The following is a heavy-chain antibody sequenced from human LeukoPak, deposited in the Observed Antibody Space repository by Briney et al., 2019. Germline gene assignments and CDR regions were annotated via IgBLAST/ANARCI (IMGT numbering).Heavy chain of an antibody. CDR3: ARESGSVTSEVDFDY. J-gene: IGHJ4*02. CDR2: IRQDGSQK. Sequence: AGGSLRLSCAASGFTFSSYWMSWVRQAPGKGLEWVATIRQDGSQKYYVDSVKGRFTISRDNAKSSLYLQMNSLRAEDTAVYYCARESGSVTSEVDFDYWGQGTLVTISS. CDR1: GFTFSSYW. V-gene: IGHV3-7*01. D-gene: IGHD1-26*01.